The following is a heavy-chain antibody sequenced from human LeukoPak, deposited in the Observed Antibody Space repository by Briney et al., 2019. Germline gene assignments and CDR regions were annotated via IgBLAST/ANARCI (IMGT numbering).Heavy chain of an antibody. D-gene: IGHD5-18*01. Sequence: PSETLSLTCAASGYSISSGYYWGWIRQPPGKGLEWIGSIYHSGSTYYNPSLKSRVTISVDTSKNQFSLKLSSVTAADTAVYYCARQKVQLLNYMDVWGKGTTVTVSS. V-gene: IGHV4-38-2*01. J-gene: IGHJ6*03. CDR1: GYSISSGYY. CDR2: IYHSGST. CDR3: ARQKVQLLNYMDV.